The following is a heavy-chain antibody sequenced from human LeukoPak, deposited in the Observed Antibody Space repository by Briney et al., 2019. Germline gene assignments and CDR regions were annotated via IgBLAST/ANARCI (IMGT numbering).Heavy chain of an antibody. V-gene: IGHV4-34*01. CDR3: ARGTGYSPTDY. CDR2: INRSGST. D-gene: IGHD3-9*01. CDR1: GGSFSGCY. Sequence: PSETLSLTCAVYGGSFSGCYWSWIRQPPGKGLEWIGEINRSGSTNYNPSLKSLVTISVDTSKNQFSLKLSSVTAADTAVYYCARGTGYSPTDYWGQGTLVTVSS. J-gene: IGHJ4*02.